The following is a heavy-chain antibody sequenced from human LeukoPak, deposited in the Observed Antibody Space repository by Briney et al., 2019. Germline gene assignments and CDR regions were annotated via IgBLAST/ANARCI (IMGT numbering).Heavy chain of an antibody. CDR1: GFTFSSYS. D-gene: IGHD3-9*01. J-gene: IGHJ4*02. Sequence: PGGSLRLSCAASGFTFSSYSMNWVRQAPGKGLEWVSYISSSSSTIYYADSVKGRFTIPRDNAKNSLYLQMNSLRAEDTAVYYCARASSYYDILTGYSEEGYFDYWGQGTLVTVSS. V-gene: IGHV3-48*01. CDR3: ARASSYYDILTGYSEEGYFDY. CDR2: ISSSSSTI.